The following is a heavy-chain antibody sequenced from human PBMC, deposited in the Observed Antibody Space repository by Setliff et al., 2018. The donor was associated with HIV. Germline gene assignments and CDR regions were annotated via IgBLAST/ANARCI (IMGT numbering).Heavy chain of an antibody. J-gene: IGHJ4*02. CDR1: GFSFSDYY. D-gene: IGHD2-15*01. V-gene: IGHV3-11*04. Sequence: GGSLRLSCAASGFSFSDYYMSWIRQSPGKGLEWISHISTTDKIYYADSVKSRFTISRDNSKNTLYLQMNTLRAGDTAVYYCAALAAVFDYWGQGTLVTVSS. CDR2: ISTTDKI. CDR3: AALAAVFDY.